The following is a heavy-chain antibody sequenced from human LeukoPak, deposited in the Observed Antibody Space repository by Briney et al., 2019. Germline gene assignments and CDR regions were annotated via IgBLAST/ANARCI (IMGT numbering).Heavy chain of an antibody. Sequence: SGTLSLTCAVSGGSISSNNWWGWVRQPPGKGLEWIGEIYHSGSPNYNPSLKSRVTISVVKSRNHFSLNLSSVTAADTAVYYCARVNINNWHSCDYWGQGTLVTVSS. D-gene: IGHD1-1*01. V-gene: IGHV4-4*02. J-gene: IGHJ4*02. CDR2: IYHSGSP. CDR1: GGSISSNNW. CDR3: ARVNINNWHSCDY.